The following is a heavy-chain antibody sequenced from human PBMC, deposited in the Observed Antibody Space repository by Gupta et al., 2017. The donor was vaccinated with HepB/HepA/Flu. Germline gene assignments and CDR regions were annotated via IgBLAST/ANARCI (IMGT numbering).Heavy chain of an antibody. CDR1: GFTFNNYG. Sequence: EVPLVESGGHLVQPGGSLRLSCVASGFTFNNYGMSWVRQAPGNGLEWVSTTSGSGGTTNYADSVKGRFTMSRDCSIDNSKTTVYLQMNSLRVEDTAVYYCARLAVRYCSGGSCYFDVWGQGTMVTVSS. CDR3: ARLAVRYCSGGSCYFDV. V-gene: IGHV3-23*04. J-gene: IGHJ3*01. D-gene: IGHD2-15*01. CDR2: TSGSGGTT.